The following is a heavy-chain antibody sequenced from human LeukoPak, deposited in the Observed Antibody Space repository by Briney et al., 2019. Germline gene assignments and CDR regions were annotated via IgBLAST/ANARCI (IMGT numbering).Heavy chain of an antibody. CDR1: GGSLSSSSYY. D-gene: IGHD3-16*02. J-gene: IGHJ4*02. Sequence: SETLSLTCTVSGGSLSSSSYYWGWIRQPSGKGLEWIGSIYYSGSTYYNPSLKSRVTISADTSKNQFSLKLSSVTATAPALYSWARHGWGSYRYCDYWGRGTRVSVSS. CDR2: IYYSGST. V-gene: IGHV4-39*01. CDR3: ARHGWGSYRYCDY.